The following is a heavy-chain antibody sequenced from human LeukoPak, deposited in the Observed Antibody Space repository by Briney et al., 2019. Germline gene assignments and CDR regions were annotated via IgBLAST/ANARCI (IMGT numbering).Heavy chain of an antibody. J-gene: IGHJ6*03. V-gene: IGHV3-30*04. CDR1: GFTFSSYA. D-gene: IGHD5-24*01. Sequence: PGRSLRLSCAASGFTFSSYAMHWVRQAPGKGLEWVAVISYDGSNKYYADSVKGRFTISRDNSKNTLYLQMNSLKTEDTAVYYCTTIPPGFLPRGYHYYMDVWGKGTTVTVSS. CDR3: TTIPPGFLPRGYHYYMDV. CDR2: ISYDGSNK.